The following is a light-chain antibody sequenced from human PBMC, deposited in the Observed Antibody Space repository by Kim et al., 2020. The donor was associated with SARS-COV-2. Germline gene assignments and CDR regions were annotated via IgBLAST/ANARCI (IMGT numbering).Light chain of an antibody. V-gene: IGLV9-49*01. CDR2: VGTGGIVG. CDR3: GADHGSGSNFGWGYV. J-gene: IGLJ1*01. Sequence: TLSSGYSNYKVDWYQQRPGKGPRFVMRVGTGGIVGSKGDGIPDRFSVLGSGLNRYLTIKNIQEEDESDYHCGADHGSGSNFGWGYVFGTGTKVTVL. CDR1: SGYSNYK.